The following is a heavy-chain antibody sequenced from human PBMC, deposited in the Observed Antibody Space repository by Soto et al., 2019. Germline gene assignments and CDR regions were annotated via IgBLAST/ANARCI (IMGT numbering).Heavy chain of an antibody. Sequence: ASVKVSCKASGGTFGSDAITWVRQAPGQGLEWVGRIIPIFGTTSYAQNLQGRVTISADKSTLTSYMELHSLTSDDTALYYCARDRTDSGYYTNWLDPWGQGTQVTVSS. J-gene: IGHJ5*02. CDR1: GGTFGSDA. CDR3: ARDRTDSGYYTNWLDP. CDR2: IIPIFGTT. V-gene: IGHV1-69*06. D-gene: IGHD3-22*01.